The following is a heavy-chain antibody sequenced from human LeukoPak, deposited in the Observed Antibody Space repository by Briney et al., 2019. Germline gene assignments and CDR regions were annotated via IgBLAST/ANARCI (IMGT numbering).Heavy chain of an antibody. CDR1: GFTFSSFE. J-gene: IGHJ4*02. CDR3: AGDRSGYSGYDFFDY. D-gene: IGHD5-12*01. V-gene: IGHV3-48*03. CDR2: ISISGSTI. Sequence: PGGSLRLSCAASGFTFSSFEMNWVRQAPGKGLEWVSYISISGSTIYYADSVKGRFTISRDNAKNSLYLQMNSLRAEDTAVYYCAGDRSGYSGYDFFDYWGQGALVTVSS.